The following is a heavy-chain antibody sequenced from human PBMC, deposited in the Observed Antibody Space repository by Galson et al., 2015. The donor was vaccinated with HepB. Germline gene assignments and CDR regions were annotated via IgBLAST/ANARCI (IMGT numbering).Heavy chain of an antibody. D-gene: IGHD6-13*01. V-gene: IGHV1-8*01. CDR2: MNPNSGNT. Sequence: SVKVSCKASGYTFTSYDINWVRQATGQGLEWMGWMNPNSGNTGYAQKFQGRVTMTRNTSISTAYIELSSLRSEDTAVYYCARGRPGFWYSSSWHYFDYWGQGTLVTVSS. J-gene: IGHJ4*02. CDR3: ARGRPGFWYSSSWHYFDY. CDR1: GYTFTSYD.